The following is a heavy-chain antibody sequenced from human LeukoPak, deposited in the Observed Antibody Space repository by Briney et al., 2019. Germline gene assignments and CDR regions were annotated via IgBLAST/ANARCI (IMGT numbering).Heavy chain of an antibody. D-gene: IGHD3-9*01. CDR1: GFTFSSYA. Sequence: GGSLRLSCAASGFTFSSYAMSWVRQAPGKGLEWVSGISGSGGSTYYADSVKGRFTISRDNSKNTLYLQMNGLRAEDTAVYYCAKDGDILTGYPYYFDYWGQGTLVTVSS. CDR2: ISGSGGST. CDR3: AKDGDILTGYPYYFDY. J-gene: IGHJ4*02. V-gene: IGHV3-23*01.